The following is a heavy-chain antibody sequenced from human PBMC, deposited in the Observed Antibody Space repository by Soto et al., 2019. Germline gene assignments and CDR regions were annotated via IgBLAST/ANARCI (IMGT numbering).Heavy chain of an antibody. CDR3: AIAKSCFYYYYGMDV. J-gene: IGHJ6*02. V-gene: IGHV3-74*01. CDR1: GFTFSRYW. Sequence: PGGSLRLSCAASGFTFSRYWMHWVRQAPGKGLVWVSRINSDGSSTSYVDSVKDRFTISRDNAKNTLYLQMNSLRAEDTAVYYYAIAKSCFYYYYGMDVCSQGTTVTGSS. D-gene: IGHD2-15*01. CDR2: INSDGSST.